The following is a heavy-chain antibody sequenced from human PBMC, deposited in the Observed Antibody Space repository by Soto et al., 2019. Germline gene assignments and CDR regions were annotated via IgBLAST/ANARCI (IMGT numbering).Heavy chain of an antibody. J-gene: IGHJ4*02. CDR2: TYYRSKWYN. CDR3: AREYCSGGSCYYGFVDY. D-gene: IGHD2-15*01. Sequence: SQTLSLTCAISGDSVSSGSAAWNWIGQSPSRGLEWLGRTYYRSKWYNDYAVSVKSRITITPDTSKNQFSLQLNSVTPEDTAVYYCAREYCSGGSCYYGFVDYWGQGTLVTVSS. V-gene: IGHV6-1*01. CDR1: GDSVSSGSAA.